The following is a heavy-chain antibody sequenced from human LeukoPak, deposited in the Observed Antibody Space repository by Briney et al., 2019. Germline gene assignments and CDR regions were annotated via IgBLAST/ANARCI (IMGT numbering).Heavy chain of an antibody. J-gene: IGHJ4*02. CDR2: IIPIFGTA. D-gene: IGHD3-22*01. Sequence: GASVTVSCTASGGTFSSYAISWVRQAPGQGLEWMGGIIPIFGTANYAQKFQGRVTITADESTSTAYMELSSLRSEDTAVYYCARTLYCYDSSGYHPAYYFDYWGQGTLVTVSS. CDR1: GGTFSSYA. CDR3: ARTLYCYDSSGYHPAYYFDY. V-gene: IGHV1-69*13.